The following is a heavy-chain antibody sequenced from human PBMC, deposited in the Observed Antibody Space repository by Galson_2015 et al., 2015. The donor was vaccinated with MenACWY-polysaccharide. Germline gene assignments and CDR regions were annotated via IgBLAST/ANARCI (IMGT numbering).Heavy chain of an antibody. D-gene: IGHD2-8*02. CDR2: SLDSGRGT. Sequence: SLRLSCAGSGFTFGNHPMNWVRQAPGKGLEWVSASLDSGRGTYYADSVKGRFSISRDISKNTLYLQMNSLRVDDTAIYYCVKGLGYCPRASCDEDDWGQGTLV. J-gene: IGHJ4*02. CDR3: VKGLGYCPRASCDEDD. V-gene: IGHV3-23*01. CDR1: GFTFGNHP.